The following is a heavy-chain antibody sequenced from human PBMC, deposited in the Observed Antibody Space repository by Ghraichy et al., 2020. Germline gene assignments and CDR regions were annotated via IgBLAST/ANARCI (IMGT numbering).Heavy chain of an antibody. D-gene: IGHD4-17*01. CDR3: ARDGAPSDTEDYAQSMDV. V-gene: IGHV3-66*02. Sequence: GGSLRLSCAASGFTVSSNYMSWVRQAPGKGLEWVSVIYSGGSTYYADSVKGRFTISRDNSKNTLYLQMNSLRAEDTAVYYCARDGAPSDTEDYAQSMDVWGKGTTVTVSS. CDR2: IYSGGST. CDR1: GFTVSSNY. J-gene: IGHJ6*03.